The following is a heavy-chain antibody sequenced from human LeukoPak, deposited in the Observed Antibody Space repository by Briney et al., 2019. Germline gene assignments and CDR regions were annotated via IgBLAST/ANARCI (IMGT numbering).Heavy chain of an antibody. D-gene: IGHD3-10*02. J-gene: IGHJ4*02. CDR3: VTESGVLLWSG. CDR1: GYTFTDYY. Sequence: ASVKVSCKVSGYTFTDYYMHWVQQAPGKGLEWMGLVDPEDGETIYAEKFQGRGTITADTSTDTAYMELSSLRSEDTAVYYCVTESGVLLWSGWGQGTLVTVSS. V-gene: IGHV1-69-2*01. CDR2: VDPEDGET.